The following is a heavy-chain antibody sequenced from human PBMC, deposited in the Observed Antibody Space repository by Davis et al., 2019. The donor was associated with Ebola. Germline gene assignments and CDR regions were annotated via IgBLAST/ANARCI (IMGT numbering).Heavy chain of an antibody. V-gene: IGHV3-30*02. J-gene: IGHJ6*02. Sequence: GGSLRLSCAASGFTFSSYGMHWVRQAPGKGLEWVAVIWYDGSNKYYADSVKGRFTISRDNSKNTLYLQMNSLRAEDTAVYYCAKEILGCSGGSCLWYYYYGMDVWAQGTTVTVSS. CDR2: IWYDGSNK. CDR1: GFTFSSYG. D-gene: IGHD2-15*01. CDR3: AKEILGCSGGSCLWYYYYGMDV.